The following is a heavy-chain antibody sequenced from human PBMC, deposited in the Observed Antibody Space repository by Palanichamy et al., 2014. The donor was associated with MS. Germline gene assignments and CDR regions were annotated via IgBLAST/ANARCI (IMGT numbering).Heavy chain of an antibody. CDR2: ISSSRGYI. CDR3: ARGTAYCGGDCYPNDAFDI. CDR1: GFTFSNYS. Sequence: EVQLVESGGGLVKPGGSPRLSCAASGFTFSNYSMNWVRQAPGKGLVWVSSISSSRGYIYYADSVKGRFTISRDNAKKSLYLQMNSLRAEDTAVYYCARGTAYCGGDCYPNDAFDIWGQGTLVTVSS. V-gene: IGHV3-21*01. D-gene: IGHD2-21*01. J-gene: IGHJ3*02.